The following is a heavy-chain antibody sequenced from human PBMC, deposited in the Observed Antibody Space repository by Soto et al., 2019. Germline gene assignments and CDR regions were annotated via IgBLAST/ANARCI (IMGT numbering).Heavy chain of an antibody. CDR2: IYPGDSDT. V-gene: IGHV5-51*01. Sequence: RGESLKISCKGSGYSFTSYWIGWVRQMPGKGLEWMGIIYPGDSDTRYSPSFQGQVTISADKSISTAYLQWSTLKASDTATYYCATSDGDSYYYYYGMEVWGQGTTVTVSS. J-gene: IGHJ6*02. D-gene: IGHD4-17*01. CDR1: GYSFTSYW. CDR3: ATSDGDSYYYYYGMEV.